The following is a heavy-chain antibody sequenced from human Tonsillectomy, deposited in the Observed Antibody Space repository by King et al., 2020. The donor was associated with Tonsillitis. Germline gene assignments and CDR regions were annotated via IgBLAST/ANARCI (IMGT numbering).Heavy chain of an antibody. CDR3: ARAGLCDSTSCYRYYYYMDV. V-gene: IGHV3-30-3*01. CDR2: ISYDGINN. Sequence: VQLVESGGGVVQPGRSLRLSCAASGFTFTTYAMHWVRQAPGKGLEWVAFISYDGINNSYTDSVKCRYTISRDNSKNTLYLQMNSLSAEDTAVYYCARAGLCDSTSCYRYYYYMDVWGKGTTVTVSS. CDR1: GFTFTTYA. J-gene: IGHJ6*03. D-gene: IGHD2-2*01.